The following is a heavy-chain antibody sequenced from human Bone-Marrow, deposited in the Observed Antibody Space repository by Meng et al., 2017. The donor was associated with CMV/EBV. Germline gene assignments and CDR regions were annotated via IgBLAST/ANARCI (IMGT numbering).Heavy chain of an antibody. V-gene: IGHV3-48*03. CDR1: GFRFDDYG. Sequence: GESLKISCVASGFRFDDYGMTWVRQAPGKGLEWVSYISSSGSTIYYADSVKGRFTISRDNAKNSLYLQMNSLRAEDTAVYYCARDRTVEMVAWSGYPHWGQGTLVTVSS. CDR3: ARDRTVEMVAWSGYPH. CDR2: ISSSGSTI. D-gene: IGHD3-3*01. J-gene: IGHJ4*02.